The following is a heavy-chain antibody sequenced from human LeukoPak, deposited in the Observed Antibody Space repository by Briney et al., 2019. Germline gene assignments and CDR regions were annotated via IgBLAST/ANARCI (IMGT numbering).Heavy chain of an antibody. CDR3: GRDYYDSSGPPLDY. Sequence: GASVKVSCKASGYTFTSYGISWVRQAPGQGLEWMGWISAYNGNTNYAQKLQGRVTMTTDTSTSTAYMELRSLRSDDTAVYYCGRDYYDSSGPPLDYWGQGTLVTVSS. D-gene: IGHD3-22*01. CDR2: ISAYNGNT. J-gene: IGHJ4*02. V-gene: IGHV1-18*01. CDR1: GYTFTSYG.